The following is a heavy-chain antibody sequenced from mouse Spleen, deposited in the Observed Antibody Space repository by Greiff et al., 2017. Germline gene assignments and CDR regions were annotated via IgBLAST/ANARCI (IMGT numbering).Heavy chain of an antibody. CDR2: INPNSGTT. Sequence: VQLQQSGPELVKPGASVKISCKASGYSFTDYNMNWVKQSNGKSLEWIGVINPNSGTTSYNQNFKAEATLTVDKSSNTAYMQLNSLTSEDSAVYYCARSLYDGFDYWGQGTTLTVSA. CDR3: ARSLYDGFDY. D-gene: IGHD2-14*01. V-gene: IGHV1-39*01. CDR1: GYSFTDYN. J-gene: IGHJ2*01.